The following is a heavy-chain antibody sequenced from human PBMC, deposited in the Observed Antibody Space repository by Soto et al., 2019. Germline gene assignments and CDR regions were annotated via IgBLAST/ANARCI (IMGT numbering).Heavy chain of an antibody. J-gene: IGHJ4*02. V-gene: IGHV3-30*18. CDR3: AKDQASGQGSFDS. CDR1: GFTFNIYG. Sequence: GRSLRLSCAASGFTFNIYGMHWVRQAPDKGLEWVALIPYDGSNQYYAYSVKGRFTISRDNSKNTLLLQMNSLRADDTAVYYCAKDQASGQGSFDSWGQGTLVTVSS. CDR2: IPYDGSNQ.